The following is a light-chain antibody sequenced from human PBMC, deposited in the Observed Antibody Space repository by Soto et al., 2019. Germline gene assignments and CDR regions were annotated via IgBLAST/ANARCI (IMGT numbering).Light chain of an antibody. CDR2: AAS. CDR1: QYISSH. V-gene: IGKV1-9*01. J-gene: IGKJ2*01. Sequence: DVQLTQSPTFLSASVGDRVTITCRASQYISSHLAWYQQIPGKGPKLLIYAASTLQSGVPSRFSGSGSGTDFTLAISSLQPEDFATYYCQQVNGCPHTFGQGTKLEIK. CDR3: QQVNGCPHT.